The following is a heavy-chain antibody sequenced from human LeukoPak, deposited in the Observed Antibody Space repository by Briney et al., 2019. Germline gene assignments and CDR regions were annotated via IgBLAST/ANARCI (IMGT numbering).Heavy chain of an antibody. CDR1: GSLFTSYW. Sequence: GESLDISCQASGSLFTSYWIGWGRQLPEKGLERMGIIYPGDSDTRYSPSFQGQVTISADKSISTACLQWSSLKASDTGMYYCARERSSGYYTEDAIDIWGQGTMGTVSS. V-gene: IGHV5-51*01. D-gene: IGHD3-22*01. CDR3: ARERSSGYYTEDAIDI. J-gene: IGHJ3*02. CDR2: IYPGDSDT.